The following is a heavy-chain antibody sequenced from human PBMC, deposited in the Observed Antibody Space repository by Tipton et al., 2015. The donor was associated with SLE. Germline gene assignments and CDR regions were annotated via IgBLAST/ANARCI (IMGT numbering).Heavy chain of an antibody. CDR1: GGSISSYY. J-gene: IGHJ3*02. Sequence: TLSLTCTVSGGSISSYYWSWIRQPPGKGLEWIGYIYTSGSTNYNPSLKSRVTISVDTSKNQFSLKLSSVTAADTAVYYCARGPYYDFWSGYGGAFDIWGQGTMVTVSS. CDR2: IYTSGST. V-gene: IGHV4-4*08. CDR3: ARGPYYDFWSGYGGAFDI. D-gene: IGHD3-3*01.